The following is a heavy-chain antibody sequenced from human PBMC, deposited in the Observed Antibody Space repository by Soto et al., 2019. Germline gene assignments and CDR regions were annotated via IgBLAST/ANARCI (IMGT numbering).Heavy chain of an antibody. CDR3: SRDLGSVLSD. CDR1: GHSISSYY. V-gene: IGHV4-59*01. CDR2: GHYSGSS. D-gene: IGHD2-8*02. Sequence: PSETLSLTCTLSGHSISSYYWTWIRQPPGKGLEWIGYGHYSGSSKYNPSLKSRVSISVDTSKNQFSLKLSSVTAADTAFYYCSRDLGSVLSDWGQGTLVTVSS. J-gene: IGHJ4*02.